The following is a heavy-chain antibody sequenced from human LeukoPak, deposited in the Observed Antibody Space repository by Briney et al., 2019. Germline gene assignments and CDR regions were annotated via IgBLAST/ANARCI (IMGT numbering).Heavy chain of an antibody. CDR2: IYSGGST. V-gene: IGHV3-66*01. CDR3: VSYSVTTML. J-gene: IGHJ4*02. CDR1: GLTVSRNS. Sequence: PGGSLRLSFAASGLTVSRNSMSWVRQAPGKGLEWVSIIYSGGSTYHADSVKGRFTIPKDNSKNTLYLQMNSLRAEDTAVYYCVSYSVTTMLWGQGTLVTVSS. D-gene: IGHD4-11*01.